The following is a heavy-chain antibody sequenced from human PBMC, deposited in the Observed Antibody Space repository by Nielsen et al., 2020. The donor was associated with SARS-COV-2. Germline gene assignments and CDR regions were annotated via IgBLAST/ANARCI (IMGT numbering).Heavy chain of an antibody. CDR2: ISSSGRYT. J-gene: IGHJ1*01. Sequence: GESLKISCAASGFTFSDSYMSWIRQAPRKGLEWISYISSSGRYTNHADSLKGRFTISRDNAKNSLYLQMNSLRADDTAIYYCAKSGYCNGGICYSTEYFQDWGQGTLVTVSS. CDR1: GFTFSDSY. V-gene: IGHV3-11*03. CDR3: AKSGYCNGGICYSTEYFQD. D-gene: IGHD2-15*01.